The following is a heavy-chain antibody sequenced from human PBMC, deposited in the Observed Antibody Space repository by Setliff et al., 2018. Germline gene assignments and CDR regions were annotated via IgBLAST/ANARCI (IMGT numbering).Heavy chain of an antibody. J-gene: IGHJ3*02. V-gene: IGHV4-31*03. D-gene: IGHD6-13*01. CDR2: IYYSGST. CDR3: ARVGPGSSWYGGDAFDI. Sequence: PSETLSLTCTVSGGSISSGGYYWSWIRQHPGKGLEWIGYIYYSGSTYYNPSLKSRVTISVDTSKNQFSLKLSSVTAADTAVYYCARVGPGSSWYGGDAFDIWGQGTMVTVSS. CDR1: GGSISSGGYY.